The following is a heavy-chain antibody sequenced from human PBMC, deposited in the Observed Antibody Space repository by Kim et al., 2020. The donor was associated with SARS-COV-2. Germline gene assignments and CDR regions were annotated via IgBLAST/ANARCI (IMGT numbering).Heavy chain of an antibody. CDR1: GFTFSGYW. Sequence: GGSLRLSCAASGFTFSGYWMSWVRQPPGKGLEWVANIKLDGSEKYYVDSVKGRFTVSRDNAKNSLYLQMNSLRVEDTAVYYCTRGSGWYFYWGQGTLVTVSS. CDR3: TRGSGWYFY. CDR2: IKLDGSEK. D-gene: IGHD6-19*01. J-gene: IGHJ4*02. V-gene: IGHV3-7*04.